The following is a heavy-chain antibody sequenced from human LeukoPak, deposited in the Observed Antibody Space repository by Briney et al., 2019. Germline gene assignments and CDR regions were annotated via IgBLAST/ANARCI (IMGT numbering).Heavy chain of an antibody. Sequence: SQTLSLTCTVSGGSISSGGYYWSWIRQHPGKGLEWIGYIYYSGSTYYNPSLKSRVTISVDTSKNQFPLKLSSVTAADTAVYYCARGEKAYYDSSGYYGNYFDYWGQGTLVTVSS. CDR2: IYYSGST. CDR3: ARGEKAYYDSSGYYGNYFDY. D-gene: IGHD3-22*01. V-gene: IGHV4-31*03. J-gene: IGHJ4*02. CDR1: GGSISSGGYY.